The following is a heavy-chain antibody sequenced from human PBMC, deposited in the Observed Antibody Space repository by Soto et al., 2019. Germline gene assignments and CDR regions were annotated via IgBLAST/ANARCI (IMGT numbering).Heavy chain of an antibody. D-gene: IGHD5-12*01. CDR1: GGTTNSGGYF. CDR2: IFYTGNT. Sequence: PSETLSLTCIVSGGTTNSGGYFWSWIRPPPGKGLEWIGSIFYTGNTYHSPSLKSRASMSMDTSKNLFPVRLRSLTAADAAVYFCASVKATLYRHYCFDYWGKGAPVTVS. J-gene: IGHJ4*02. V-gene: IGHV4-30-4*01. CDR3: ASVKATLYRHYCFDY.